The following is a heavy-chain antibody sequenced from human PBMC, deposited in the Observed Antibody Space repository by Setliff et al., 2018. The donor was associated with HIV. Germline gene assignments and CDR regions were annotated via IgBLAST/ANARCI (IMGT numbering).Heavy chain of an antibody. Sequence: PGGSLRLSCAASGFTFSSYAMSWVRQAPGKGLEWVSAISGSGGSTYYADSVKGRFTISRDNSKTTLYLQMNSLRAEDTAVYYCAKDRESDDSSGYSGYWGQGTLVTVSS. J-gene: IGHJ4*02. CDR2: ISGSGGST. CDR3: AKDRESDDSSGYSGY. D-gene: IGHD3-22*01. CDR1: GFTFSSYA. V-gene: IGHV3-23*01.